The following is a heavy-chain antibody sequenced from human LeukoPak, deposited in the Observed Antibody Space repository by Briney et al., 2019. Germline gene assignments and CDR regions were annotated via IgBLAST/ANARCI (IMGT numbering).Heavy chain of an antibody. V-gene: IGHV3-21*01. D-gene: IGHD2-2*01. CDR1: GFTFSSYS. CDR3: ARARTSCLGCMDV. CDR2: ISSSSSYI. Sequence: GGSLRLSCAASGFTFSSYSMNWVRQAPGKGLEWVSSISSSSSYIYYADSVKGRFTISRDNAKNSLYLQMNSLRAEDTAVYYCARARTSCLGCMDVWGQGTTVTVSS. J-gene: IGHJ6*02.